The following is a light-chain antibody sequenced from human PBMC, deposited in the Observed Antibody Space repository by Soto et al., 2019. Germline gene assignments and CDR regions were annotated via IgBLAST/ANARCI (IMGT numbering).Light chain of an antibody. CDR2: KVS. J-gene: IGKJ1*01. CDR1: QSLVYSDGNTY. CDR3: MQGTRLPRVT. V-gene: IGKV2-30*01. Sequence: DVVITQSPLSLPVTLGQPASISCRSSQSLVYSDGNTYLSWFQLRPGQSPRRLIYKVSNRDSGVPDRFSGSGSATDFTLKISRVEADDVGVYYCMQGTRLPRVTFVQGTKVEIK.